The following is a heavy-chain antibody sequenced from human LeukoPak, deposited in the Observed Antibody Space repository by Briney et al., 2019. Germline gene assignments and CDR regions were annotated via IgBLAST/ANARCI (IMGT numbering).Heavy chain of an antibody. CDR2: IYYSGGT. Sequence: PSETLSLTCTVSGGSISSYYWSWIRQPPGKGLEWIGYIYYSGGTNYNPSLKSRVTISVDTSKNQFSLKLSSVTAADTAVYYCARHSGGGPDYYGSGSYYNSENWFDPWGQGTLVTVSS. V-gene: IGHV4-59*08. CDR1: GGSISSYY. CDR3: ARHSGGGPDYYGSGSYYNSENWFDP. J-gene: IGHJ5*02. D-gene: IGHD3-10*01.